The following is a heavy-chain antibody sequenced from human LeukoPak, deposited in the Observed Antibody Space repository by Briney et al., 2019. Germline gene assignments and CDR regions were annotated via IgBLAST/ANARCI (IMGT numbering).Heavy chain of an antibody. CDR2: IYHSGSA. Sequence: SETLSLTCAVSGGSISSSNWWSWVRQPPGKGLEWIGEIYHSGSANYNPSLKSRVTISVDKSKDQFSLKLSSVTAADTAVYYCARKRCSGGSCYKDYWGQGTLVTVSS. V-gene: IGHV4-4*02. D-gene: IGHD2-15*01. CDR3: ARKRCSGGSCYKDY. CDR1: GGSISSSNW. J-gene: IGHJ4*02.